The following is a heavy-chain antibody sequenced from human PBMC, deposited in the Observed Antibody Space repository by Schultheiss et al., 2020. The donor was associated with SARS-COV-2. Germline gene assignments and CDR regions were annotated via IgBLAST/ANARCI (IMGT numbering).Heavy chain of an antibody. CDR2: ISGSGGST. CDR1: GFTVSSNE. CDR3: AKVKRVLPSAPFDY. V-gene: IGHV3-23*01. Sequence: GESLKISCAASGFTVSSNEMSWVRQAPGKGLEWVSAISGSGGSTYYADSVKGRFTISRDNSKNTLYLQMNSLRAEDTAVYYCAKVKRVLPSAPFDYWGQGTLVTVSS. J-gene: IGHJ4*02. D-gene: IGHD2-2*01.